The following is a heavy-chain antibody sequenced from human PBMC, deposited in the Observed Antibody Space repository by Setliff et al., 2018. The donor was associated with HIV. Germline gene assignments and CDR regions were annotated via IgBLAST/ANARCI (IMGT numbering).Heavy chain of an antibody. CDR2: IIPLLGVP. J-gene: IGHJ4*02. Sequence: SVKVSCKASGATFISNTFSWVRQAPGQGLEWMGRIIPLLGVPNYAQKFQGRVTMTADKSTSTAYMELTSLRSDDTAVHYCARDHHMGYFDLWGQGALVTVSS. CDR1: GATFISNT. D-gene: IGHD3-16*01. CDR3: ARDHHMGYFDL. V-gene: IGHV1-69*04.